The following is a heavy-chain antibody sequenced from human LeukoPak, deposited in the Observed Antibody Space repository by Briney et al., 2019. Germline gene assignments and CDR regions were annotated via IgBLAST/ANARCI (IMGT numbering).Heavy chain of an antibody. Sequence: GGSLRLSCAASGFTFSSYSMNWVRQAPGKWLEWVSSISSSSSYIYYADSVKGRFTISRDNAKNSLYPQMNSLRDEDTAVYYCARDRAYYDFWSGTDRYYMDVWGKGTTVTVSS. V-gene: IGHV3-21*01. CDR1: GFTFSSYS. CDR3: ARDRAYYDFWSGTDRYYMDV. D-gene: IGHD3-3*01. J-gene: IGHJ6*03. CDR2: ISSSSSYI.